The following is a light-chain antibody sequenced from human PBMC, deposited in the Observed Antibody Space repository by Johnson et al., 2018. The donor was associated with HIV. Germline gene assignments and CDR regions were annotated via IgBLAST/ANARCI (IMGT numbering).Light chain of an antibody. CDR1: SSNIGNNY. CDR2: ENT. CDR3: ATWDRSLSAGGV. Sequence: QSVLTQSPSVSAAPGQKVTISCSGSSSNIGNNYVSWYRQLPGTAPKLLIYENTQRPSGIPDRFSGSKSGASATLGLTGLQLGDEADYYCATWDRSLSAGGVFGTGTKVTVL. V-gene: IGLV1-51*02. J-gene: IGLJ1*01.